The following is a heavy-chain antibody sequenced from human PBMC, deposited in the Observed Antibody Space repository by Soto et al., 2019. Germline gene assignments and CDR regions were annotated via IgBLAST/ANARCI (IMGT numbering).Heavy chain of an antibody. D-gene: IGHD6-19*01. CDR1: GYTFTSYY. CDR3: ARDEVAVEHYYYGMDV. CDR2: INPSGGST. Sequence: GASVKVSCKASGYTFTSYYMHWVRQAPGQGLEWMGIINPSGGSTSYAQKFQGRVTMTRDTSTSTVYMELSSLRSEDTAVYYCARDEVAVEHYYYGMDVWGQGTTVTVSS. V-gene: IGHV1-46*01. J-gene: IGHJ6*02.